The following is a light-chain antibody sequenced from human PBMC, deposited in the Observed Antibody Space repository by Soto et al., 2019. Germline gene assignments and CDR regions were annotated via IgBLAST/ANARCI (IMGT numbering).Light chain of an antibody. CDR2: EVH. J-gene: IGLJ1*01. CDR3: ASYLTTSPLEV. V-gene: IGLV2-14*01. CDR1: NSDVGDYNY. Sequence: QSVLTQPASVSGSPGQSITISCTGTNSDVGDYNYVSWYQQHPGKAPKLLIYEVHYRPSGVSSRFSGSKSGNTASLTISGLQAADEADYYCASYLTTSPLEVFGTGTKVTVL.